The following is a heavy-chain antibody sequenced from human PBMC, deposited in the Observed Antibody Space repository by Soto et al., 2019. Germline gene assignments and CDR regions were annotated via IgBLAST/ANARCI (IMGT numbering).Heavy chain of an antibody. D-gene: IGHD3-10*01. J-gene: IGHJ6*02. CDR3: AGGGVRGVITRTRDYYGMDV. CDR2: IYPGDSDT. Sequence: PVESLKISCKGSGYNFTSYWIGWVRQMPGKGLECMGIIYPGDSDTRYSPSFQGQVTISADKSISTAYLQWSSLKASDTAMYYCAGGGVRGVITRTRDYYGMDVWGQGTTVTVSS. CDR1: GYNFTSYW. V-gene: IGHV5-51*01.